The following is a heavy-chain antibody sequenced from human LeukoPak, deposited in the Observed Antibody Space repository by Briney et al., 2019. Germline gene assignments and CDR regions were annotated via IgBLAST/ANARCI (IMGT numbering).Heavy chain of an antibody. V-gene: IGHV4-34*01. J-gene: IGHJ4*02. D-gene: IGHD1-14*01. CDR1: GVSFSGYY. CDR3: ARKVRGGAGANRRPFDH. Sequence: SETLSLTCAVYGVSFSGYYWSWIRQPPGKGLEWIGEINHSGSTNYNPSLKSRVTISVDTSKNQFSLKLSSVTAADTAVYYCARKVRGGAGANRRPFDHWGQGTLVTVSS. CDR2: INHSGST.